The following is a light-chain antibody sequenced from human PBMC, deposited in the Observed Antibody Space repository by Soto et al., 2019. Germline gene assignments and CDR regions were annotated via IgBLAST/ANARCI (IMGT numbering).Light chain of an antibody. V-gene: IGKV1-33*01. Sequence: DIQMTQSPSSLSASVGDRVTITCQASQDISNYLNWYQQKPWKAPKLLIYDASNLETGVPSRFSGSGSGTDFTFTISSLQPEDIATYYCQQYDTPPITFGQGTRLEIK. CDR3: QQYDTPPIT. CDR2: DAS. J-gene: IGKJ5*01. CDR1: QDISNY.